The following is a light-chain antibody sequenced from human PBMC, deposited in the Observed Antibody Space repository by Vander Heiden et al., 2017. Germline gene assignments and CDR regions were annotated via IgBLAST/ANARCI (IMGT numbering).Light chain of an antibody. Sequence: DIQLTQSPSSLSASVGDGVTVTCRTSQYISNYLSWFQQKPGTAPKLLISAASTLQSGVPSRFSGSGSGTDFTLTISNLQPEDFATYYCQQTYRSPPWTFGQGTKVXIK. CDR2: AAS. CDR3: QQTYRSPPWT. V-gene: IGKV1-39*01. CDR1: QYISNY. J-gene: IGKJ1*01.